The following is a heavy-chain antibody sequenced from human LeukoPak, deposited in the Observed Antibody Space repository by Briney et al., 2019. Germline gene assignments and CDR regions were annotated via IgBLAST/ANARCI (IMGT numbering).Heavy chain of an antibody. CDR2: IYYSGST. CDR3: AREPTGTTDAFDI. V-gene: IGHV4-59*01. Sequence: SETLSLTCTVSGGSISSYYWSWIRQPPGKGLEWIGYIYYSGSTNYNPSLKSRVTISVDTSKNQFSLKLSSVTAADTAVYYCAREPTGTTDAFDIWGQGTMVTVSS. J-gene: IGHJ3*02. CDR1: GGSISSYY. D-gene: IGHD1-1*01.